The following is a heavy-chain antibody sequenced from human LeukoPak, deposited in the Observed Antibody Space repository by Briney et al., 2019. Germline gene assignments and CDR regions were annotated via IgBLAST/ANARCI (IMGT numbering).Heavy chain of an antibody. V-gene: IGHV3-30*03. D-gene: IGHD6-13*01. J-gene: IGHJ4*02. CDR2: ISYDGSNK. CDR3: AREDGSSWLHVFDY. CDR1: GFTFSSYG. Sequence: PGRSLRLSCAASGFTFSSYGMHWVRQAPGKGLEWVAVISYDGSNKYYADSVKGRFTISRDNSKNTLYLQMNSLRAEDTAVYYCAREDGSSWLHVFDYWGQGTLVTVSS.